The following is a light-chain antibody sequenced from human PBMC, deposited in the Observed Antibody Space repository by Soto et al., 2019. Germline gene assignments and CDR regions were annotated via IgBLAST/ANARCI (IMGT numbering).Light chain of an antibody. J-gene: IGLJ1*01. V-gene: IGLV2-14*01. Sequence: QSALTQPASVSGTPGQSITIACTGTSSDVGGYNFVSWYQQHPGKAPKLMIYDVTIRPSGVSSRFSGSKSGNTASLTISGLQAEDEADYYCSSYTSSSTLVFGTGTKVNVL. CDR1: SSDVGGYNF. CDR3: SSYTSSSTLV. CDR2: DVT.